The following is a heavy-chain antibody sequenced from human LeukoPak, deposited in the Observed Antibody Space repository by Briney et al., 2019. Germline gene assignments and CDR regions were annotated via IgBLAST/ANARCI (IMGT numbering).Heavy chain of an antibody. J-gene: IGHJ4*02. CDR3: ARGHQLDLEDY. V-gene: IGHV1-8*01. CDR2: MNPNSGNT. CDR1: GYTFTSYD. D-gene: IGHD1-7*01. Sequence: ASVKVSCKASGYTFTSYDINWVRQASGQGLEWMGWMNPNSGNTGYPQKFQGRVTMTRNTSISTAYMELSSLRSADTAVYYCARGHQLDLEDYWGQGTLVTVSS.